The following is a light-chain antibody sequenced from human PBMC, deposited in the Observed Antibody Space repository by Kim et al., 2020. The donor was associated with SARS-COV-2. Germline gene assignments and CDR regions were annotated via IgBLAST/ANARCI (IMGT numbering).Light chain of an antibody. CDR1: KLGDKY. J-gene: IGLJ2*01. CDR3: QAWDSSIVV. V-gene: IGLV3-1*01. Sequence: SYELTQPPSASVSPGQTASITCSGDKLGDKYACWYQQKPGQSPVLVIYQDSKRPSGIPERFSGSNSGNTATLTISGTQAMDEADYYSQAWDSSIVVFGGG. CDR2: QDS.